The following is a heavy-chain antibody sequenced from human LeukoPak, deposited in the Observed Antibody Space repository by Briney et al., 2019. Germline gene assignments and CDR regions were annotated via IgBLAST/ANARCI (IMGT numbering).Heavy chain of an antibody. CDR2: VNGNGGST. Sequence: GGSLGLSCAASGFSFSTYAMSWVRQAPGKGLEWVSGVNGNGGSTSYADSVKGRFTIFRDNSKNTVYLQLNSLRVEDTAVYYCAKSLYGGCDYWGQGTVVTVSS. CDR1: GFSFSTYA. J-gene: IGHJ4*02. V-gene: IGHV3-23*01. CDR3: AKSLYGGCDY. D-gene: IGHD3-16*02.